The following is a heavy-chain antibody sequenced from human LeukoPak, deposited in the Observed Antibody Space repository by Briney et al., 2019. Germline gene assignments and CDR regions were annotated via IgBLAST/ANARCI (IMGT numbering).Heavy chain of an antibody. CDR2: IYPGNSDT. Sequence: PGESLKISCKGSGYTFTTYWIGWVRQMPGKGLEWMGIIYPGNSDTRYSPSFQGQVTISADKSIGTAYLQWSSLKASDTAMYYCARWGTVARFIVDYWGQGTLVTVSS. CDR3: ARWGTVARFIVDY. D-gene: IGHD4-17*01. V-gene: IGHV5-51*01. J-gene: IGHJ4*02. CDR1: GYTFTTYW.